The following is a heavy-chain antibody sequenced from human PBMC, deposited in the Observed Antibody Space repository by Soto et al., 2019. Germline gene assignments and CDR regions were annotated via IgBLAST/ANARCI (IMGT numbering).Heavy chain of an antibody. J-gene: IGHJ4*02. D-gene: IGHD3-22*01. CDR1: GGSISSGDYY. Sequence: SETLSLTCTVSGGSISSGDYYWSWIRQPPGKGLEWIGYIYYSGSTYYNPSLKSRVTISVDTSKNQFSLKLSSVTAADTAGYYCARAVSEGGYWVYWGQGTLVTVSS. CDR2: IYYSGST. V-gene: IGHV4-30-4*01. CDR3: ARAVSEGGYWVY.